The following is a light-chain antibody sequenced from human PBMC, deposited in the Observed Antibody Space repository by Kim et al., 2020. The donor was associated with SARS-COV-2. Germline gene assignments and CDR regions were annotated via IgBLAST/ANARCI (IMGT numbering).Light chain of an antibody. CDR2: SNN. CDR3: AAWDDSLNGPV. CDR1: SSNIGSNT. Sequence: ELTQPPSASGTPGQRITISCSGSSSNIGSNTVNWYQQLPGTAPKLLIYSNNQRPSGVPDRFSGSKSGTSASLAISGLQSEDEADYYCAAWDDSLNGPVFGGGTQLTVL. J-gene: IGLJ2*01. V-gene: IGLV1-44*01.